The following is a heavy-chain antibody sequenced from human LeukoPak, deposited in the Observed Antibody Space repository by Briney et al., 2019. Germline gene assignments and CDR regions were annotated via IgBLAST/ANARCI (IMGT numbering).Heavy chain of an antibody. Sequence: SETLSFTCTVSGGSISSGDYYWSWIRQPPGKGLEWIGYIYYSGSTYYNPSLKSRVTISVDTSKNQFSLKLSSVTAADTAVYYCASELVDTAMDSYYYYGMDVWGQGTTVTVSS. CDR2: IYYSGST. CDR1: GGSISSGDYY. J-gene: IGHJ6*02. V-gene: IGHV4-30-4*01. D-gene: IGHD5-18*01. CDR3: ASELVDTAMDSYYYYGMDV.